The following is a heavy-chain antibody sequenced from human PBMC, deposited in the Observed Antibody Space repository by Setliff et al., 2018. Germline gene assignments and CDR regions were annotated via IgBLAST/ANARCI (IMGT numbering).Heavy chain of an antibody. CDR2: INSDESRT. CDR3: ARDREGDGNYYMDV. Sequence: GESLRLSCAASGFSFSSYWMHWVRQGPGKGLVWVSRINSDESRTNYAGSVKGRFTISRDNAKNTLYLQMNSLRAEDTAVCYCARDREGDGNYYMDVWGKGTTVTVSS. CDR1: GFSFSSYW. D-gene: IGHD1-1*01. V-gene: IGHV3-74*01. J-gene: IGHJ6*03.